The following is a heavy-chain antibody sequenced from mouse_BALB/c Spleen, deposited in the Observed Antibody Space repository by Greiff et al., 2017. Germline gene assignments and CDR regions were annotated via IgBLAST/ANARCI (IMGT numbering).Heavy chain of an antibody. CDR2: INPSSGYT. Sequence: VQLVESGAELARPGASVKMSCKASGYTFTSYTMHWVKQRPGQGLEWIGYINPSSGYTNYNQKFKDKATLTADKSSSTAYMQLSSLTSEDSAVYYCARQWDYFAYWGQGTLVTVSA. CDR3: ARQWDYFAY. D-gene: IGHD2-4*01. V-gene: IGHV1-4*01. J-gene: IGHJ3*01. CDR1: GYTFTSYT.